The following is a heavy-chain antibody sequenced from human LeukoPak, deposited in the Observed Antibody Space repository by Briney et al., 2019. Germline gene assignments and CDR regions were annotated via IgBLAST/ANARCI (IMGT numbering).Heavy chain of an antibody. CDR2: ISSSSSYI. V-gene: IGHV3-21*01. J-gene: IGHJ4*02. Sequence: GGSLRLSCAASGFTFSSYSMNWVRQAPGKGLEWVSSISSSSSYIYYADSAEGRFTISRDNAKNSLYLQMNSLRAEDTAVYFCARDGTYCSSTSCYIAYWGQGTLVTVSS. CDR3: ARDGTYCSSTSCYIAY. D-gene: IGHD2-2*02. CDR1: GFTFSSYS.